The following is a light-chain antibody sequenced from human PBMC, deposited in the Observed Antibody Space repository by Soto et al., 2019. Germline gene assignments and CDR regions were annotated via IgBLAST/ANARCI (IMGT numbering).Light chain of an antibody. J-gene: IGKJ1*01. CDR3: QQYGSSGT. CDR2: GAA. CDR1: QSVSNNY. Sequence: EIVLTQSPATLSLSPGERATLSCRASQSVSNNYLAWYQQKPGQAPRLLIYGAANRATGIPDRFSGSGSGADFTLTISRLEPEDFAVYYCQQYGSSGTFGQGTKVDIK. V-gene: IGKV3-20*01.